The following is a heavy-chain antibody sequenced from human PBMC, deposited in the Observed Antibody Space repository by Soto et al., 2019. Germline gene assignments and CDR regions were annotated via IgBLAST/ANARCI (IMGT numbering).Heavy chain of an antibody. D-gene: IGHD3-3*01. CDR1: VFSFCAYW. CDR3: ARDVGPVTIFGEALSGYFDF. CDR2: IKDDGSER. V-gene: IGHV3-7*03. Sequence: GGSLRLSCAVSVFSFCAYWMIWVRQAPGKGLEWLASIKDDGSERYYLDSVKGRFTISRDNAKDSLSLQMNSLRGEDTAFYYCARDVGPVTIFGEALSGYFDFWGQGTLVIVSS. J-gene: IGHJ4*02.